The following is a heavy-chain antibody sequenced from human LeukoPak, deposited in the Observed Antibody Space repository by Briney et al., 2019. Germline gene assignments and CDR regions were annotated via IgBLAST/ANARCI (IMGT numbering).Heavy chain of an antibody. D-gene: IGHD5-24*01. CDR1: GFTFSSYW. Sequence: QTGGSLRLSCAASGFTFSSYWMHWVRQAPGKGLEWVANIKQDGSEKYYVDSVKGRFTISRDNAKNSLYLQMNSLRAEDTAVYYCAREDGYNQRGDAFDIWGQGTMVTVSS. CDR3: AREDGYNQRGDAFDI. V-gene: IGHV3-7*01. J-gene: IGHJ3*02. CDR2: IKQDGSEK.